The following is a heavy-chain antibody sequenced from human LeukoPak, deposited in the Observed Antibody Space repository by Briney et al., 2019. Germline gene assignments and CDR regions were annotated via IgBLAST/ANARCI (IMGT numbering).Heavy chain of an antibody. V-gene: IGHV3-53*01. D-gene: IGHD3-10*01. Sequence: GGSLRLSCAASGFTVSSNYMSWVRQAPGRGLEWVSVIYSGGNTYYADSVKGRFTISRDNSKNTLYLQMNSLRAEDTAVYYCAKQPHYYGSGAFDYWGQGTLVTVSS. J-gene: IGHJ4*02. CDR2: IYSGGNT. CDR1: GFTVSSNY. CDR3: AKQPHYYGSGAFDY.